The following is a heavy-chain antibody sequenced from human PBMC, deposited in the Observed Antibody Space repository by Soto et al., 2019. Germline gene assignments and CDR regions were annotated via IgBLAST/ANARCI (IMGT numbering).Heavy chain of an antibody. CDR2: IYSGGST. D-gene: IGHD1-7*01. CDR1: GFTVSSNY. CDR3: ARARYNWNYDGDAFDI. V-gene: IGHV3-53*01. Sequence: XGSLRLSCAASGFTVSSNYMSWVRQAPGKGLEWVSVIYSGGSTYYADSVKGRFTISRDNSKNTLYLQMNSLRAEDTAVYYCARARYNWNYDGDAFDIWGQGTMVTVSS. J-gene: IGHJ3*02.